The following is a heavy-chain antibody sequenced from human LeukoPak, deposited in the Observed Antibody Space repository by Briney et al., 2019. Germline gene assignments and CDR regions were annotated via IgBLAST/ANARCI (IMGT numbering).Heavy chain of an antibody. CDR3: TTHLNWS. D-gene: IGHD1-20*01. V-gene: IGHV3-15*01. J-gene: IGHJ4*02. CDR1: GFTFSNAW. CDR2: IKSKADGGTT. Sequence: PGGSLRLSCAASGFTFSNAWMSWVRQAPGKGLEWFGRIKSKADGGTTDYAAPVKGRFTISRDDSKNTLYLQMNSLKTEDTAVYYCTTHLNWSWGQGTLVAVSS.